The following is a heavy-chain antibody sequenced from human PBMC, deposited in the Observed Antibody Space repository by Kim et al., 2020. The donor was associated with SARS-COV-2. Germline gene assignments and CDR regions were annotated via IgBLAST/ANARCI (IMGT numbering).Heavy chain of an antibody. V-gene: IGHV4-59*01. D-gene: IGHD3-10*01. CDR2: IYYSGST. CDR3: ARRGFKTYWFDP. Sequence: SETLSLTCTVSGGPISSYYLSWIRQSPGKGLEWVGYIYYSGSTNYNPTLTGRGTISVDTSKNQFSLKLSSVTAADTAVYYCARRGFKTYWFDPWGQGTLVTVSS. CDR1: GGPISSYY. J-gene: IGHJ5*02.